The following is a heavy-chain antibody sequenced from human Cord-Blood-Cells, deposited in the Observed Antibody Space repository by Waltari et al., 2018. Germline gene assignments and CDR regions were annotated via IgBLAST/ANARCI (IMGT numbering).Heavy chain of an antibody. CDR1: GGSISSSSYY. V-gene: IGHV4-39*01. D-gene: IGHD1-26*01. CDR2: IYSSGST. CDR3: ARRHSGSYDAFDI. J-gene: IGHJ3*02. Sequence: QLQLQESGPGLVKPSETLSLTCTVSGGSISSSSYYWGWIRQPPGKGLEWIGSIYSSGSTYYNPSLKSRVTISVDTSKNQFSLKLSSVTAADTAVYYCARRHSGSYDAFDIWGQGTMVTVSS.